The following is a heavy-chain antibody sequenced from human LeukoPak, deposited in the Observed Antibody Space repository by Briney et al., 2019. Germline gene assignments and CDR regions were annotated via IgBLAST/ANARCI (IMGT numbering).Heavy chain of an antibody. CDR2: IYYSGST. J-gene: IGHJ5*02. D-gene: IGHD3-22*01. CDR1: GGSISSGGYY. V-gene: IGHV4-31*03. Sequence: ASETLSLTCTVSGGSISSGGYYWSWIRQHPGKGLEWIGYIYYSGSTYYNPSLKIRVTISVDTSKNQFSLKLSSVTAADTAVYYCASLHYYDSSGYPDNWFDPWGQGTLVTVSS. CDR3: ASLHYYDSSGYPDNWFDP.